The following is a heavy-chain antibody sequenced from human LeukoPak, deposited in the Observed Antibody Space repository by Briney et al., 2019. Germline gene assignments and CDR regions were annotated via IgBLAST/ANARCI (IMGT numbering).Heavy chain of an antibody. Sequence: GGSLRLSCAVSGLTFSTYWMTWVRQAPGKGLEWVASINQNGREKYYVDSVKGRFTISRDNAKDSLYLQTNSLRDEDTAVYYCARSLGDDWGQGTLVTVSS. V-gene: IGHV3-7*01. D-gene: IGHD3-16*01. CDR2: INQNGREK. CDR1: GLTFSTYW. CDR3: ARSLGDD. J-gene: IGHJ4*02.